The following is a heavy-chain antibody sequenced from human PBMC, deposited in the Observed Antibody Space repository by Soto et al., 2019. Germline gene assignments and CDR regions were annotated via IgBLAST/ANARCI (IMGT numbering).Heavy chain of an antibody. Sequence: PGGSLRLSCAASGFTFSSYGMHWVRQAPGKGLEWVAVISYDGSNKYYADSVKGRFTISRDNSKNTLYLQMNSLRAEDTAVYYCAKRGLGDSFFPIYFDYWGQGTLVTVSS. V-gene: IGHV3-30*18. J-gene: IGHJ4*02. D-gene: IGHD2-21*02. CDR1: GFTFSSYG. CDR2: ISYDGSNK. CDR3: AKRGLGDSFFPIYFDY.